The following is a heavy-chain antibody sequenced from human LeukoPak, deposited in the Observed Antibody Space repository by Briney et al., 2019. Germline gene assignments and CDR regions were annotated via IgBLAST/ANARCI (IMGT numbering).Heavy chain of an antibody. CDR2: ISGSGGTT. Sequence: GGSLRLSCEASGFTFSTYVMRWVRQAPGKGLECVSSISGSGGTTYYADSVKGRFTISRDNSKNTVYLQMSSLTVEDTAIYYCAKEKLRYYDYWGQGALVTVSS. CDR3: AKEKLRYYDY. D-gene: IGHD3-16*01. V-gene: IGHV3-23*01. CDR1: GFTFSTYV. J-gene: IGHJ4*02.